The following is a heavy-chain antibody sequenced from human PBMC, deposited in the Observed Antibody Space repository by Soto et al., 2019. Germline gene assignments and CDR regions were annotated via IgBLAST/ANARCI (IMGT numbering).Heavy chain of an antibody. D-gene: IGHD3-16*01. CDR3: ARMGDVPYYYYGMDV. Sequence: QVQLVQSGAEVKKPGASVKVSCKASGYTFTSYGITWVRQAPGQGLEWLGWINGYNGNTNYAQKLQGRVTMTTDTSTSTAYMALRSLRSDDTAVYYCARMGDVPYYYYGMDVWGQGTTVTVSS. J-gene: IGHJ6*02. CDR1: GYTFTSYG. CDR2: INGYNGNT. V-gene: IGHV1-18*01.